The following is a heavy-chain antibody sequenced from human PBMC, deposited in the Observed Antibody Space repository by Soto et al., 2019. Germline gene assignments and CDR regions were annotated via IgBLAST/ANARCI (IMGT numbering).Heavy chain of an antibody. J-gene: IGHJ4*02. D-gene: IGHD2-21*02. V-gene: IGHV3-72*01. CDR1: GFTFSGHY. CDR3: STTVITAPLFEY. Sequence: PVGSLRLSCEGSGFTFSGHYMDWVSQAPGKGLEWLGRIRNKPNGHTTAYAASVKGRFTISRDDSKNLVYLQMNSLKSEDTALYYCSTTVITAPLFEYWGQGTLVTVSS. CDR2: IRNKPNGHTT.